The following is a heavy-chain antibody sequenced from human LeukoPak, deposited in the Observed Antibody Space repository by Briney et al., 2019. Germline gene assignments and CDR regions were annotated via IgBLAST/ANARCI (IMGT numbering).Heavy chain of an antibody. CDR2: IKQDGSAI. CDR3: ARKGLGDY. D-gene: IGHD3/OR15-3a*01. V-gene: IGHV3-7*01. CDR1: GFTFSNYW. Sequence: GGSLRLSCAASGFTFSNYWMSWVRQAPGKGLEWLANIKQDGSAIYYLDSVKGRFTISRDNAKNSLYLQMNSLRVDDTAVYYCARKGLGDYWGQGTLVTVSS. J-gene: IGHJ4*02.